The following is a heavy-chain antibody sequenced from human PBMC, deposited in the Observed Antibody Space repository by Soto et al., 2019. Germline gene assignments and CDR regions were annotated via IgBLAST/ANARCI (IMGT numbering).Heavy chain of an antibody. V-gene: IGHV1-2*02. Sequence: GASVKVSCKASGYPFTGYYKYWVRQAPGQGLEWLGWINPNSGGTNYAQKFQGRVTMTRDTSISTAYMELSRLRSDDTAVYYCARDCTSTYYYDSSGSRGAFDIWGQGTMDTVSS. CDR2: INPNSGGT. CDR3: ARDCTSTYYYDSSGSRGAFDI. CDR1: GYPFTGYY. J-gene: IGHJ3*02. D-gene: IGHD3-22*01.